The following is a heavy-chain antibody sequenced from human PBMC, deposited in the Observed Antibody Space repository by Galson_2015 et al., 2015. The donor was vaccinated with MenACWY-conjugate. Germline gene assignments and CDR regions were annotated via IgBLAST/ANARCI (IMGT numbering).Heavy chain of an antibody. CDR1: GFTVSSNY. J-gene: IGHJ4*02. V-gene: IGHV3-66*02. CDR2: IYAGGNT. D-gene: IGHD3-10*01. Sequence: YLRLSCADSGFTVSSNYMTWVRKAPGKGLEWVSVIYAGGNTYYADSVKGRFTISRDNSKNTVDLQMNSLRAEDTAVYYCARAPMVRGLLDYWGQGTLVTVSS. CDR3: ARAPMVRGLLDY.